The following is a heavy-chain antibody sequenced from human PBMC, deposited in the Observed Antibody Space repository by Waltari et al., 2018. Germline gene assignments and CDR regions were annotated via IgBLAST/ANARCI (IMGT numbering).Heavy chain of an antibody. CDR1: GGTFSSYA. J-gene: IGHJ4*02. D-gene: IGHD3-22*01. CDR2: IIPIFGTA. V-gene: IGHV1-69*13. Sequence: HVQLVQSGAEVKKPGSSVKVSCKASGGTFSSYAISWVRQAPGQGLEWMGGIIPIFGTANYAQKFQVRVTITADESTSTAYMELSSLRSEDTAVYYCAIFRYYDRSGYYYDYFDYWGQGTLVTVAS. CDR3: AIFRYYDRSGYYYDYFDY.